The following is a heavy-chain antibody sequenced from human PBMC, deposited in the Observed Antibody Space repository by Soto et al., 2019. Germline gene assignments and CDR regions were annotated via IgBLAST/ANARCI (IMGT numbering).Heavy chain of an antibody. V-gene: IGHV4-34*01. D-gene: IGHD1-26*01. CDR3: ARQYSGSPRFAFDI. J-gene: IGHJ3*02. Sequence: QVQLQQWGAGLLKPSETLSLTCAVYGGSFSGYYWSWIRQPPGKGLEWIGEINHRGSTNYNPSLKSRVTISVDTSKNQFSLKLSSVTAADTAVYYCARQYSGSPRFAFDIWGQGTMVTVSS. CDR2: INHRGST. CDR1: GGSFSGYY.